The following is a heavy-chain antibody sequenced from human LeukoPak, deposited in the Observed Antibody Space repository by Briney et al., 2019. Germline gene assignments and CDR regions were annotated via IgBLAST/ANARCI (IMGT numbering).Heavy chain of an antibody. D-gene: IGHD5-12*01. CDR2: IWYDGSNK. J-gene: IGHJ4*02. CDR1: GFTFSRYG. Sequence: GGSLRLSCAASGFTFSRYGMHWVRQAPGKGLEWVAVIWYDGSNKYYADSVKGRFTVSRDTSSNIFYLQMSSLRAEDTAMYYCARGRASTTIFDYWGQGTLVTVSS. V-gene: IGHV3-33*01. CDR3: ARGRASTTIFDY.